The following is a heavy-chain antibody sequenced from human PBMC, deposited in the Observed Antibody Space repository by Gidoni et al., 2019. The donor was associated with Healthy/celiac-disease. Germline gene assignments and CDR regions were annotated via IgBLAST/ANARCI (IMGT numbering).Heavy chain of an antibody. J-gene: IGHJ4*02. V-gene: IGHV3-9*01. CDR3: AKDMFMD. CDR1: GFTFDDYA. Sequence: EVQLVESGGGLVQPGRSLRLSCAASGFTFDDYAMHWVRQAPGKGLEWVSGISWNSGSIGYADSVKGRFTISRDNAKNSLYLQMNSLRAEDTALYCCAKDMFMDWGQGTLVTVSS. D-gene: IGHD3-10*02. CDR2: ISWNSGSI.